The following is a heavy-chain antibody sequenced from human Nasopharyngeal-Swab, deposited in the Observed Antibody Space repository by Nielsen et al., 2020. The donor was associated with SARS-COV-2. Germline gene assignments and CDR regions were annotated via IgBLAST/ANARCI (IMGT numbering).Heavy chain of an antibody. Sequence: GESLKISCAASGFTFSSYGMHWVRQAPGKGLEWVAVISYDGSNKYYADSVKGRFTISRDNSKNTLYLQMNSLRAEDTAVYYCAKVRRREPNWFDPWGQGTLVTVSS. CDR3: AKVRRREPNWFDP. CDR1: GFTFSSYG. J-gene: IGHJ5*02. V-gene: IGHV3-30*18. CDR2: ISYDGSNK. D-gene: IGHD1-26*01.